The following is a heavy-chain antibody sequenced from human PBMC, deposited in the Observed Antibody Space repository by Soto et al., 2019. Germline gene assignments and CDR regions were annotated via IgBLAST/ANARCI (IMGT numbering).Heavy chain of an antibody. D-gene: IGHD4-17*01. CDR2: ISYDGSNK. Sequence: QVQLVESGGGVVQPGRSLRLSCAASGFTFSSYAMHWVRQAPGKGLEWVAVISYDGSNKYYADSVKGRFTISRDNSKNTLYLQMNSLRAEDTAVYYCARDVPDYGDYEGVNWFDPWGQGTLVTVSS. CDR3: ARDVPDYGDYEGVNWFDP. V-gene: IGHV3-30-3*01. CDR1: GFTFSSYA. J-gene: IGHJ5*02.